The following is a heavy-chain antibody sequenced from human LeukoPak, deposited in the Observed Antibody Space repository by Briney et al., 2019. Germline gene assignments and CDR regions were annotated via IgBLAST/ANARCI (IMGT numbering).Heavy chain of an antibody. Sequence: GGSLRLSCAASGFTVSSNYMSWVRQAPGKGLEWVSVIYSGGSTYYADSVKGRFTISRHNSKNTLYLQMNSLRAEDTAVYYCAREKPPVAGNAWGYYYYGMDVWGQGTTVTVSS. CDR1: GFTVSSNY. CDR3: AREKPPVAGNAWGYYYYGMDV. J-gene: IGHJ6*02. V-gene: IGHV3-53*04. CDR2: IYSGGST. D-gene: IGHD6-19*01.